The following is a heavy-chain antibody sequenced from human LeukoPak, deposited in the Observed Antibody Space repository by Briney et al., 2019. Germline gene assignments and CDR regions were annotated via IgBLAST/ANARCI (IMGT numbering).Heavy chain of an antibody. Sequence: GSLRLSCAASGFTFSSYAMHWVRQAPGKGLEWVAVISYDGSNKYYADSVKGRFTISRDNSKNTLYLQMNSLRAEDTAVYYCARDTTVGATRSYYFDYWGQGTLVTVSS. CDR3: ARDTTVGATRSYYFDY. J-gene: IGHJ4*02. V-gene: IGHV3-30-3*01. D-gene: IGHD1-26*01. CDR2: ISYDGSNK. CDR1: GFTFSSYA.